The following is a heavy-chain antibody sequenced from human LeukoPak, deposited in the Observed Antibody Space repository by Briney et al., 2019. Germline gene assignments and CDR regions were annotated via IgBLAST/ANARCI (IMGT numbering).Heavy chain of an antibody. CDR3: ARVVRGLVTPNWLDP. D-gene: IGHD2-21*02. V-gene: IGHV4-59*01. CDR1: GDSLNTYH. CDR2: VASSGTS. J-gene: IGHJ5*02. Sequence: SETLSLTCTVSGDSLNTYHWTWIRQTPGKELEWIGFVASSGTSNYNPSLKSRVSISIDTSKNQFSLALTSVTPADTAVYYCARVVRGLVTPNWLDPWGQGTLVSVSS.